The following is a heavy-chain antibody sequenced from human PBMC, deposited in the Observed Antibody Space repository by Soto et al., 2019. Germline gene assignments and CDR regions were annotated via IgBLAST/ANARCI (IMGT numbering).Heavy chain of an antibody. CDR3: ARRSISGTFYFEC. D-gene: IGHD1-1*01. CDR2: IGTTFGT. CDR1: GFTFSSHA. V-gene: IGHV3-23*01. Sequence: GGSRRPSCAASGFTFSSHAISWVRQAPGEGLEWVSSIGTTFGTHYADSVKGRFTISRDNSKNTAYLEMNSLRVEDTAVFYCARRSISGTFYFECWGQGTLVAVSS. J-gene: IGHJ4*02.